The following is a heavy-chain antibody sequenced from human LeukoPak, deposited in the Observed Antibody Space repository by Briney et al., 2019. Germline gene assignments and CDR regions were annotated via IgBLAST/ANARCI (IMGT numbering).Heavy chain of an antibody. D-gene: IGHD6-13*01. CDR1: GYTFSSYA. V-gene: IGHV3-23*01. J-gene: IGHJ6*02. CDR3: AKDQEQQLVPDYYYGMDV. Sequence: PGGSLRLSCTASGYTFSSYAMQWVRRAPGKGLEWVSAISGSGGSTYYADSAKGRFTISRDNSKNTLYLQMNSLRAEDTAVYYCAKDQEQQLVPDYYYGMDVWGQGTTVTVSS. CDR2: ISGSGGST.